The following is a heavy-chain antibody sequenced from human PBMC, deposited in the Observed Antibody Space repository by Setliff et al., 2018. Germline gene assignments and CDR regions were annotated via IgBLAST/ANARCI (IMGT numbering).Heavy chain of an antibody. CDR1: GFTFSRYW. Sequence: PGGSLRLSCAASGFTFSRYWMSWVGQDPGKGREWVANIKQDGSEKYYVDSVKGRFTISRDNAKQSVYLKMNRLRAEDTAVYYGVRGSGALGANWGQGTLVTVSS. J-gene: IGHJ4*02. V-gene: IGHV3-7*04. CDR2: IKQDGSEK. D-gene: IGHD3-10*01. CDR3: VRGSGALGAN.